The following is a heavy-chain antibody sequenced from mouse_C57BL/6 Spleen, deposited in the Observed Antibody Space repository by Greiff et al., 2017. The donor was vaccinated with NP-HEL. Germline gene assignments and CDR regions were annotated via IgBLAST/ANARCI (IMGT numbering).Heavy chain of an antibody. CDR3: ARKGYDYEFAY. V-gene: IGHV2-2*01. Sequence: VQLVESGPGLVQPSQSLSITCTVSGFSLTSYGVHWVRQSPGKGLEWLGVIWSGGSTDYNAAFISRLSISKDNSKSQVFFKMNSLQADDTAIYYCARKGYDYEFAYWGQGTLVTVSA. D-gene: IGHD2-4*01. J-gene: IGHJ3*01. CDR2: IWSGGST. CDR1: GFSLTSYG.